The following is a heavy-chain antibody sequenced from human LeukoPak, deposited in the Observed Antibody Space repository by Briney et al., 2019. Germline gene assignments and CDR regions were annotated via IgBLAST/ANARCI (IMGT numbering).Heavy chain of an antibody. CDR2: IYHSGST. V-gene: IGHV4-38-2*02. D-gene: IGHD3-22*01. CDR1: GYSISSGYY. J-gene: IGHJ3*02. CDR3: ARDPYYYDSSGYDAFDI. Sequence: SETLSLTCTVSGYSISSGYYWGWIRQPPGKGLEWIGSIYHSGSTYYNPCLKSRVTISVDTSKNQSSLKLSSVTAADTAVYYCARDPYYYDSSGYDAFDIWGQGTMVTVSS.